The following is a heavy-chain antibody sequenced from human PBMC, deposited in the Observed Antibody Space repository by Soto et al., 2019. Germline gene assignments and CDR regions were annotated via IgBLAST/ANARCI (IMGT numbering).Heavy chain of an antibody. CDR3: ARLQSRYGMDV. CDR2: IYHSGST. Sequence: SETLSLTCAVSGYSISSGYYWGWIRQPPGKGLEWIGSIYHSGSTYYNPSLKSRVTISVDTSKNQFSLKLSSVTAADTAVYYCARLQSRYGMDVWRQGTTVTVSS. CDR1: GYSISSGYY. V-gene: IGHV4-38-2*01. D-gene: IGHD4-4*01. J-gene: IGHJ6*02.